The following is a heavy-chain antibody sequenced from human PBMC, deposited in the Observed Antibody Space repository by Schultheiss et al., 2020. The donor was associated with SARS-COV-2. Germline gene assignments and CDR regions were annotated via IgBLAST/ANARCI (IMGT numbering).Heavy chain of an antibody. CDR2: ISYDGSNK. J-gene: IGHJ3*02. CDR3: ARGGPIRDGYTRGDAFDI. Sequence: GGSLRLSCAASGFTFSSYGMHWVRQAPGKGLEWVAVISYDGSNKNYADSVKGRFTISRDNSKNTLYLQMNSLRAEDTAVYYCARGGPIRDGYTRGDAFDIWGQGTMVTVSS. CDR1: GFTFSSYG. V-gene: IGHV3-30*03. D-gene: IGHD5-24*01.